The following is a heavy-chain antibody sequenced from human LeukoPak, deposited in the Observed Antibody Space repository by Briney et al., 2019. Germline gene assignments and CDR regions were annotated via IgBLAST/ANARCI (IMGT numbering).Heavy chain of an antibody. CDR3: ARELRDIVVVVAATGPFDL. CDR2: IWYDGSNK. J-gene: IGHJ2*01. V-gene: IGHV3-33*08. CDR1: GFTVSSNY. Sequence: PGGSLRLSCAASGFTVSSNYMSWVRQAPGKGLEWVAVIWYDGSNKYYVDSVKGRFTISRDNSKNTLYLQMNSLRAEDTAVYYCARELRDIVVVVAATGPFDLWGRGTLVTVSS. D-gene: IGHD2-15*01.